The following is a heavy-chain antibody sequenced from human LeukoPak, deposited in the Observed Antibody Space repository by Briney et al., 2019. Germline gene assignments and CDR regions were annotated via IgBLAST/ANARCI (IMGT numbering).Heavy chain of an antibody. J-gene: IGHJ4*02. CDR1: GFTFSSYW. CDR2: INSDGSST. CDR3: ARVSRRDGRIGGYYFDY. D-gene: IGHD5-24*01. V-gene: IGHV3-74*01. Sequence: GGSLRLSCAASGFTFSSYWMPWVRQAPGKGLVWVSRINSDGSSTSYADSVKGRFTISRDNAKNTLYLQMNSLRAEDTAVYYCARVSRRDGRIGGYYFDYWGQGTLVTVSS.